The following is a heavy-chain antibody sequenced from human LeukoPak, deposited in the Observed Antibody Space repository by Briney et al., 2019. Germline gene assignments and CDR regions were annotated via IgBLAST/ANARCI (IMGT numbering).Heavy chain of an antibody. CDR3: AREQWRVSFDY. Sequence: ASVKVSCKASGYTFSNYGISWVRQAPGQGLEWMAWISPHNGHTNYVQAFRGRVTLTTDTSSSIAYMELRSLTSDDTAVYYCAREQWRVSFDYWGQGTVVTVSS. J-gene: IGHJ4*02. D-gene: IGHD2-8*01. V-gene: IGHV1-18*01. CDR1: GYTFSNYG. CDR2: ISPHNGHT.